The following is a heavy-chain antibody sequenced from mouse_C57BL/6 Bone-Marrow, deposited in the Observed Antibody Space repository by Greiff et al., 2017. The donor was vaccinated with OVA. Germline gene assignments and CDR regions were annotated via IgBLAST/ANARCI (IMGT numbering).Heavy chain of an antibody. V-gene: IGHV2-2*01. CDR3: ARDDGFPWCAY. Sequence: QVQLKESGPGLVQPSQSLSITCTVSGFSLTSYGVHWVRQSPGKGLEWLGVIWSGGSTDYNAAFISRLSISKDNSKSQVFFKMNSMQADDTAIYYCARDDGFPWCAYWGQGTLVTVSA. CDR2: IWSGGST. D-gene: IGHD2-3*01. J-gene: IGHJ3*01. CDR1: GFSLTSYG.